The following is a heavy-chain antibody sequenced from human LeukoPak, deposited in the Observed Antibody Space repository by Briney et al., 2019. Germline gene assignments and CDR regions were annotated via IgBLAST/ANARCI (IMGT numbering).Heavy chain of an antibody. CDR1: GGSISSYY. V-gene: IGHV4-4*07. D-gene: IGHD1-26*01. J-gene: IGHJ4*02. CDR3: ARENSGSYREFDY. CDR2: IYTSGST. Sequence: SETLSLTCTVSGGSISSYYWSWIRQPAGKGLEWIGRIYTSGSTNYNASLKSRVSMSVDTSKNQFSQKLSSVTAADTAVFYCARENSGSYREFDYWGQGTLVTVSS.